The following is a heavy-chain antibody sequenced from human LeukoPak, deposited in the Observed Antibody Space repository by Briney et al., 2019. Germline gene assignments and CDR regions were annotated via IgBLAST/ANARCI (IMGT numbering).Heavy chain of an antibody. J-gene: IGHJ4*02. D-gene: IGHD6-13*01. CDR1: GFTFSNYA. Sequence: PGRSLRLSCAASGFTFSNYAMHWVRQAPGKGLEWVAVISYDGSNKYYADSVKGRFTISRDNSKNTLYLQMNSLRAEDTAVYYCAAGIAAAGTGGGYWGQGTLVTVSS. CDR3: AAGIAAAGTGGGY. CDR2: ISYDGSNK. V-gene: IGHV3-30*04.